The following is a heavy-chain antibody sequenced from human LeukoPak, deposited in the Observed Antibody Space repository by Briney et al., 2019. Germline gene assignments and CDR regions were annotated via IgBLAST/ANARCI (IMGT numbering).Heavy chain of an antibody. CDR2: ISSNGGST. Sequence: GGSLRLSCAASGFTFSTYAMHWVRQAPGKGLEYISSISSNGGSTYYANSVKGRFTISRDNSKNTLFLQIGSLRAEDMAVYYCARSSAVVGATTFDYWGQGTLVTVSS. CDR1: GFTFSTYA. J-gene: IGHJ4*02. D-gene: IGHD1-26*01. CDR3: ARSSAVVGATTFDY. V-gene: IGHV3-64*01.